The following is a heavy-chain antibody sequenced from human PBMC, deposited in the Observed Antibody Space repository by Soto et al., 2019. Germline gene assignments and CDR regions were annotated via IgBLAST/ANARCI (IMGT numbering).Heavy chain of an antibody. CDR1: GYTFTSYD. D-gene: IGHD2-15*01. CDR2: MNPNSGNT. V-gene: IGHV1-8*01. J-gene: IGHJ6*02. CDR3: ARAYCSGGSCYIYYYYYGMDV. Sequence: QAQLVQSGAEVKKPGASVKVSCKASGYTFTSYDINWVRQATGQGLEWMGWMNPNSGNTGYAQKFQGRVTMTRNTSISTAYMELSSLRSEDTAVYYCARAYCSGGSCYIYYYYYGMDVWGQGTTVTVSS.